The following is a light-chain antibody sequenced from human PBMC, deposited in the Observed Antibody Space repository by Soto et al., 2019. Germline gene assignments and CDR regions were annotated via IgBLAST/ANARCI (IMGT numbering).Light chain of an antibody. J-gene: IGLJ1*01. CDR3: GTWDSSLNVYV. CDR1: SSNIGGNS. Sequence: SVLTQPPSVSAAPGQKVTISCSGSSSNIGGNSVSWYQQLPGTAPKLLIYDDNKRPSGIPDRFSGSKSGTSATLAITGLQTGDEGDYSCGTWDSSLNVYVFGAGTKVTV. V-gene: IGLV1-51*01. CDR2: DDN.